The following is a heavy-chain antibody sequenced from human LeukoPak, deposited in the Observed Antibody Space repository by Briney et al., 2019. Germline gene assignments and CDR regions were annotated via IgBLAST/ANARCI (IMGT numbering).Heavy chain of an antibody. CDR2: ISSSGSTI. J-gene: IGHJ4*02. CDR1: GFTFSSYE. Sequence: GGSLRLSCAASGFTFSSYEMNWVRQAPGKGLEWVSYISSSGSTIYYADSVKGRFTISRDNAKNSLYLQMNSLRAEDTAVYYCARDAYSGYGGNFDYWGQGTLVTVSS. D-gene: IGHD5-12*01. CDR3: ARDAYSGYGGNFDY. V-gene: IGHV3-48*03.